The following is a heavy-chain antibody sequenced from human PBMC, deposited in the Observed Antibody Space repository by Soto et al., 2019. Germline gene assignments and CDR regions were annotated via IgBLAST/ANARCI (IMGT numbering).Heavy chain of an antibody. J-gene: IGHJ4*02. CDR3: AKEGYSYGDFDY. V-gene: IGHV3-30*18. CDR1: GFTFSSYG. Sequence: GGSLRLSCAASGFTFSSYGMHWVRQAPGKGLEWVAVISYDGSNKYYADSVKGRFTISRDNSKNTLYLQMNSLRAEDTAVYYCAKEGYSYGDFDYWGQGTLVTVSP. D-gene: IGHD5-18*01. CDR2: ISYDGSNK.